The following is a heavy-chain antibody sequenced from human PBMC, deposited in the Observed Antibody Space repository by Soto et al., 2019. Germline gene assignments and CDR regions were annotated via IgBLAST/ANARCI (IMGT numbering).Heavy chain of an antibody. CDR3: AGDHTGVDVGWFDP. CDR1: GYTFRNYV. V-gene: IGHV1-18*04. CDR2: ISANTGNT. J-gene: IGHJ5*02. D-gene: IGHD1-26*01. Sequence: QVQLVQSGAEVKKPGASVKVSCKASGYTFRNYVITWVRQAPGQGLEWMGWISANTGNTDYAQKFQGRVTMTTDSYTRTAYMELRSLRSDDPAVYYCAGDHTGVDVGWFDPWGQGTMVTVSS.